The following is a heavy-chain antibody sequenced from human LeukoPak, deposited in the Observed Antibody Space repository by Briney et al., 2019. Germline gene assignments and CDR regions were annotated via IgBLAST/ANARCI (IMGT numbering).Heavy chain of an antibody. D-gene: IGHD6-19*01. CDR1: GFTFSSYG. CDR3: AKVGAVAGTLGYFDY. CDR2: IRYDGSNK. Sequence: GGSLRLSCVASGFTFSSYGMHWVRQAPGKGLEWVAFIRYDGSNKYYADSVKGRFTISRDNSKNTLYLRMNSLRAEDTAVYYCAKVGAVAGTLGYFDYWGQGTLVTVSS. V-gene: IGHV3-30*02. J-gene: IGHJ4*02.